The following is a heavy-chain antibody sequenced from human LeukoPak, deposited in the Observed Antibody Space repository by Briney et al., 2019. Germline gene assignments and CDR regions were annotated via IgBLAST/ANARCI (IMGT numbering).Heavy chain of an antibody. CDR1: GFTFSDYY. CDR3: SRADYYGSGSPISLDV. CDR2: IRSRAYGATT. Sequence: PGRSLTLSCAASGFTFSDYYKRWVRQAPGEGLEWGGFIRSRAYGATTEYAASVKGRFTISRDDSKSIAYLQMNSLKTEDTAVYYCSRADYYGSGSPISLDVWGKGTTVTVS. V-gene: IGHV3-49*04. D-gene: IGHD3-10*01. J-gene: IGHJ6*03.